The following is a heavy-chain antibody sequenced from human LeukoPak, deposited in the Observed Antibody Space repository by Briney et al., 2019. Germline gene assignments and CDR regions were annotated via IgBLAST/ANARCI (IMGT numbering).Heavy chain of an antibody. CDR3: AKVLWFGDYYFDY. V-gene: IGHV3-23*01. Sequence: GGSLRLSCAASGFPFSVYWMTWVRQAPGKGLEWVSAISGSGGSTYYADSVKGRFTISRDNSKNTLYLQMNSLRAEDTAVYYCAKVLWFGDYYFDYWGQGTLVTVSS. D-gene: IGHD3-10*01. CDR2: ISGSGGST. J-gene: IGHJ4*02. CDR1: GFPFSVYW.